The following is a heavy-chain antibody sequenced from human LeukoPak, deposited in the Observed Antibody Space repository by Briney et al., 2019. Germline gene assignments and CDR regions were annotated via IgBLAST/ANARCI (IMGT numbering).Heavy chain of an antibody. D-gene: IGHD4/OR15-4a*01. CDR3: ARRAGAYSHPYDY. J-gene: IGHJ4*02. Sequence: GSLRLPCSASGFTFISYEMNGVRQAPGRGLDGVSYISSSGSTIYYADSVKGRFTISRDNSKNTLYLQMNSLRAEDTAVYYCARRAGAYSHPYDYWGQGTLVTVSS. CDR1: GFTFISYE. CDR2: ISSSGSTI. V-gene: IGHV3-48*03.